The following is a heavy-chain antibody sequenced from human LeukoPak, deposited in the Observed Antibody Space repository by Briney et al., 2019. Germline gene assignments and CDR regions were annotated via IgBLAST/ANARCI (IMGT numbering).Heavy chain of an antibody. CDR3: ARRIAAAEMIDY. CDR2: ISPGDSGT. Sequence: NRGESLKISCKGSGYSFTSYWIGWVREMPGKGLEWMGTISPGDSGTRYSPSFQGQVTISADKSISTAYLQWSSLKASDTAMYYCARRIAAAEMIDYWGQGTLVTVSS. D-gene: IGHD6-13*01. J-gene: IGHJ4*02. CDR1: GYSFTSYW. V-gene: IGHV5-51*01.